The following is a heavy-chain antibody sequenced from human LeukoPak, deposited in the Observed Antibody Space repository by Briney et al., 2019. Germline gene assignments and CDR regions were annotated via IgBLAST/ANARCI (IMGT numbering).Heavy chain of an antibody. V-gene: IGHV3-66*01. Sequence: GGSLRLSCAASGFAFNKYAMSWVRQAPGKGLEWVSLIYSGGSTYYADSVKGRFTISRDNSKNTLYLQMNSLRAEDTAVYYCASSGNYRIYYFDYWGQGTLVTVSS. D-gene: IGHD1-26*01. J-gene: IGHJ4*02. CDR3: ASSGNYRIYYFDY. CDR2: IYSGGST. CDR1: GFAFNKYA.